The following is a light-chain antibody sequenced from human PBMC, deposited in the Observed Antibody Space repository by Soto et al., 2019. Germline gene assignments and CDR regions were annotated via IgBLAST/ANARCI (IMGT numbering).Light chain of an antibody. CDR2: DAS. Sequence: IPRNESPSSLSASVGDRATIVCEASQDISNYLNWYPPTQGKATKIMIYDASNLETGVPSRFSGSGSGTDVTLTISSLQPEDIATYYGQQYDNLLHTFGGGTKVDIK. CDR1: QDISNY. V-gene: IGKV1-33*01. CDR3: QQYDNLLHT. J-gene: IGKJ4*01.